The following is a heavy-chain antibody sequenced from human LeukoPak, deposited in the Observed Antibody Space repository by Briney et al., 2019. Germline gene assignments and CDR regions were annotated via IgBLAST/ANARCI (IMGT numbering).Heavy chain of an antibody. CDR3: ARVGGGYFSY. Sequence: PSETLSLTCTVSGGSISSSSYYWSWIRQPPGKGLEWIGYIYYSGSTNYNPSLKSRVTISVDTSKNQFSLKLSSVTAADTAVYYCARVGGGYFSYWGQGTLVTVSS. J-gene: IGHJ4*02. V-gene: IGHV4-61*01. CDR1: GGSISSSSYY. CDR2: IYYSGST. D-gene: IGHD1-26*01.